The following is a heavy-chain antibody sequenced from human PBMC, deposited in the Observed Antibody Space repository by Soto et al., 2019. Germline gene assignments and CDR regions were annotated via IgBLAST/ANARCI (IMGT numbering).Heavy chain of an antibody. CDR2: ISAQNGNT. D-gene: IGHD1-1*01. CDR1: VYTFTSYG. V-gene: IGHV1-18*01. J-gene: IGHJ4*02. CDR3: ARGRYGDY. Sequence: QVHLVQSGAEVKKPGASVKVSCKASVYTFTSYGITWVRQAPGQGLEWTGWISAQNGNTDYAQKLQGRVIVTRDTSSSTAYMELRSVRSDDTAVYYCARGRYGDYWGQGALVTVSS.